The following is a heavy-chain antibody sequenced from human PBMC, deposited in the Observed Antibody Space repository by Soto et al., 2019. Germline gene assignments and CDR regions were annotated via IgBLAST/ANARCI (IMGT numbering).Heavy chain of an antibody. D-gene: IGHD3-22*01. CDR1: GYSFTNYW. V-gene: IGHV5-51*01. Sequence: PGESLKISCKGSGYSFTNYWIGWVRQMPGTGLEWMGIIYPGNSNTRYSPSFQGQVTMSADKSISTAYLQWSSLKASDTAMYYCARPGYYYDSSGPVGAFDIWGQGTLVTVSS. CDR2: IYPGNSNT. J-gene: IGHJ3*02. CDR3: ARPGYYYDSSGPVGAFDI.